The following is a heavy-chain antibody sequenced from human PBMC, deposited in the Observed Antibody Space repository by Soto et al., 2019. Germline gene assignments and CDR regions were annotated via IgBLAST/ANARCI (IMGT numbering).Heavy chain of an antibody. J-gene: IGHJ5*02. CDR3: ANLMGAGGWFDP. D-gene: IGHD3-16*01. V-gene: IGHV4-61*01. CDR1: GGSVSSGSFY. CDR2: IYYIGRT. Sequence: QVQLQESGPGLVKPSETLSLTCSVSGGSVSSGSFYWGWVRQPPGKGLEWIGYIYYIGRTNYNPSLATRVTISVDTSKNQFSLRLSSMSAADTAVYYCANLMGAGGWFDPWGQGTQVIVSS.